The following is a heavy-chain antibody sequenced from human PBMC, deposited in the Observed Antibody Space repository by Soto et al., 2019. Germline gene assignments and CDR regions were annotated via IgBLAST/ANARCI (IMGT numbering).Heavy chain of an antibody. J-gene: IGHJ3*02. CDR3: ARTGISAGFDI. CDR2: IYYSGST. D-gene: IGHD2-15*01. Sequence: KVQEWMGYIYYSGSTNYNPSLKSRVTISVEPSKNQCSLKLSSGNASDTAAYYCARTGISAGFDISGQRILVTV. V-gene: IGHV4-59*01.